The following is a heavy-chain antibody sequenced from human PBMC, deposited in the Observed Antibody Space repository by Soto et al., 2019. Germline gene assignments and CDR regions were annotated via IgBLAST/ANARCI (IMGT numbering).Heavy chain of an antibody. CDR1: GDSISSYY. Sequence: QVQLQESGPGLVKPSETLSLTCTVSGDSISSYYWSWIRQPPGKGLEWVGYISYTGSTIYNPSLESRATISLATSKNQVSLSLISVTVADTAVYSCASVGELPVWFDPWGRGTLVTVSS. V-gene: IGHV4-59*13. D-gene: IGHD3-10*01. CDR3: ASVGELPVWFDP. CDR2: ISYTGST. J-gene: IGHJ5*02.